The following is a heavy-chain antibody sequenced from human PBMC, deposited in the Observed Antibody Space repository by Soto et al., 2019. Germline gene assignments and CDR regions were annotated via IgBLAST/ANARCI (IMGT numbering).Heavy chain of an antibody. CDR3: ARYQEILYSPSFDY. D-gene: IGHD2-8*01. CDR1: GGSISSGGYY. CDR2: IYYSRSP. V-gene: IGHV4-31*03. Sequence: QVQLQESGPGLVKPSQTLSLPCTVSGGSISSGGYYWSWIRQHPGKGLEWIGYIYYSRSPYYNPSLKSRVTISVDTSKNQFSLKMSSVTAADTAVYYCARYQEILYSPSFDYCGQGTLVTVSS. J-gene: IGHJ4*02.